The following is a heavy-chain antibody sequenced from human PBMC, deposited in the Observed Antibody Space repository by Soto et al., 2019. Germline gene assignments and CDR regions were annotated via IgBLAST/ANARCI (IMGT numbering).Heavy chain of an antibody. CDR1: GYTLTELS. D-gene: IGHD5-12*01. CDR2: FDPEDGET. J-gene: IGHJ4*02. V-gene: IGHV1-24*01. Sequence: ASVKVSCKVSGYTLTELSMHWVRQAPGKGLEWMGGFDPEDGETIYAQKFQGRVTMTEDTSTDTAYMELSSLRSEDTAVYYCAADSGYSGSWTFDYWGQGTLVTVSS. CDR3: AADSGYSGSWTFDY.